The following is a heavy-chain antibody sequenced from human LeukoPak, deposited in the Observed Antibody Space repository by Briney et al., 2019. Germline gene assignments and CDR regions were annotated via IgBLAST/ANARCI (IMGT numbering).Heavy chain of an antibody. CDR3: ARVQQWWLLDY. CDR2: INTNTGNP. J-gene: IGHJ4*02. CDR1: GYTFTSYA. V-gene: IGHV7-4-1*02. Sequence: ASVKVSCKASGYTFTSYAVNWVRQAPGQGLEWMGWINTNTGNPTYAQAFTGQFVFSLDTSINTAYLQINSLKPEDTAVYYCARVQQWWLLDYWGQGTLVTVSS. D-gene: IGHD5-12*01.